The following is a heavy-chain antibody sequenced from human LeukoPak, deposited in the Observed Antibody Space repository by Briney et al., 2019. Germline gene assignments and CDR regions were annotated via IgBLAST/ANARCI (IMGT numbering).Heavy chain of an antibody. D-gene: IGHD5-12*01. CDR2: IRYDGSNK. CDR1: GFTFSSYG. J-gene: IGHJ6*03. CDR3: AKDRRATIFGLSNYYYMDV. Sequence: TGGSLRLSCAASGFTFSSYGMHWVRQAPGKGLEWVAFIRYDGSNKYYADSVKGRFTISRDNSKNTLYLQMNSLRAEDTAVYYCAKDRRATIFGLSNYYYMDVWGKGTTVTVSS. V-gene: IGHV3-30*02.